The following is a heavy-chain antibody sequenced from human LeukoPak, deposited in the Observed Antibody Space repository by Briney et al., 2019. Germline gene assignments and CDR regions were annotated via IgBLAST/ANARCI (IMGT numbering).Heavy chain of an antibody. CDR2: INHSGST. CDR3: ARHIRIAAAGTVWFDP. V-gene: IGHV4-34*01. D-gene: IGHD6-13*01. Sequence: SETLSLTCAVYGGSFSGYYWSWIRQPPGKGLEWIGEINHSGSTNYNPSLKSRVTISVDTSKNQFSLKLSSVTAADTAVYYCARHIRIAAAGTVWFDPWGQGTLVTVSS. CDR1: GGSFSGYY. J-gene: IGHJ5*02.